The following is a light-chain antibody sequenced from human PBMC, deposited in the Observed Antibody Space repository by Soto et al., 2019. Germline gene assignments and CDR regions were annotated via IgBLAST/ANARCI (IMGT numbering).Light chain of an antibody. CDR3: QQLNTFPFT. CDR2: DAA. Sequence: DIPLTQSPSFMSAFVGDSVTLTCRASQAISSSLAWYQHKPGRAPKLLIYDAATLQSGVPSRFSGSGSGTEFTLTIINLQPEDFATYYCQQLNTFPFTFGPGTKVDVK. CDR1: QAISSS. J-gene: IGKJ3*01. V-gene: IGKV1-9*01.